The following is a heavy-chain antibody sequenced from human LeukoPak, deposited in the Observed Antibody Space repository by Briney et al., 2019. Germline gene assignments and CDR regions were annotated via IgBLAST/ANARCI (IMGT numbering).Heavy chain of an antibody. CDR2: ISYDGSNK. V-gene: IGHV3-30-3*01. Sequence: GGSLRLSCAASGFTFSSYAMHWVRQAPGKGLEWVAVISYDGSNKYYADSVKGRFTISRDNSKNTLYLQMNSLRAEDTAVYYCARDNEVRGVIITRDFDYWGQGTLVTVSS. J-gene: IGHJ4*02. CDR1: GFTFSSYA. D-gene: IGHD3-10*01. CDR3: ARDNEVRGVIITRDFDY.